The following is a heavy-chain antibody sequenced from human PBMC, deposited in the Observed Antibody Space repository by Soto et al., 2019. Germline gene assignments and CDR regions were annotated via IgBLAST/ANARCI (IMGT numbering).Heavy chain of an antibody. CDR1: GVTSIDHA. Sequence: GVPLRLSWTASGVTSIDHARRRVIKAPGKGLEWVSAISGSGGSTYYADSMKDRFTISRDNSKNTLYLQMNSVRAEDTAVYYCSKDGITIFGVAHFWYYYYDMDVRGKGTAVTVFS. CDR3: SKDGITIFGVAHFWYYYYDMDV. V-gene: IGHV3-23*01. D-gene: IGHD3-3*01. J-gene: IGHJ6*03. CDR2: ISGSGGST.